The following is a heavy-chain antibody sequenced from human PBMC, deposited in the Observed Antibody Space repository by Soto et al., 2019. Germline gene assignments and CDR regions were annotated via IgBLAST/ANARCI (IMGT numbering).Heavy chain of an antibody. CDR1: GYTFSNYG. CDR2: ISGYNGNT. J-gene: IGHJ6*02. CDR3: SRFIMVGGWFDPNYYHGMDV. D-gene: IGHD6-19*01. V-gene: IGHV1-18*01. Sequence: ASVKVSCKTSGYTFSNYGINWVRQAPGQGLEWMGWISGYNGNTNYAQTVQGRVTMTTDTSTGTVYMELRNLKSNDTAIHFCSRFIMVGGWFDPNYYHGMDVWGQGTTVTVSS.